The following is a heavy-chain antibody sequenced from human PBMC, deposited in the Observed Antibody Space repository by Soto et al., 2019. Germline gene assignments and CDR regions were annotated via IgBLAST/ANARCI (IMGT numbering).Heavy chain of an antibody. Sequence: QVQLVESGGGVVQPGRSLRLSCAASGFSFSSYGMHWVRQAPGKGLEWVAVIWYDGSNKYYAESVKGRFTISRDNSKNTLYRQMNSLRAEDTAVYYCARASQAYGMDVWGQGTTVTVSS. V-gene: IGHV3-33*01. CDR1: GFSFSSYG. J-gene: IGHJ6*02. CDR3: ARASQAYGMDV. CDR2: IWYDGSNK.